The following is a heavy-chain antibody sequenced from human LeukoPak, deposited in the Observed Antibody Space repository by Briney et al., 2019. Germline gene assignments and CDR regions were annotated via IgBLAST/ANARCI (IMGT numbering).Heavy chain of an antibody. CDR1: GGSISSSSYY. J-gene: IGHJ4*02. V-gene: IGHV4-39*01. CDR2: IYYSGST. Sequence: PSETLSLTCTVSGGSISSSSYYWGWIRQPPGKGLEWIGSIYYSGSTYYNPSLKSRVTISVDTSKNQFSLKLSSVTAADTAVYYCASSVWELLLFDYWGQGTLVTVSS. D-gene: IGHD1-26*01. CDR3: ASSVWELLLFDY.